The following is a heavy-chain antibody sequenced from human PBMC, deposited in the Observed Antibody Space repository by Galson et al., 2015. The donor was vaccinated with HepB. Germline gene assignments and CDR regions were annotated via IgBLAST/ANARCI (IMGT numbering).Heavy chain of an antibody. CDR2: ISSSSSYI. CDR1: GFTFSSYS. D-gene: IGHD6-19*01. V-gene: IGHV3-21*01. Sequence: SLRLSCAASGFTFSSYSMNWVRQAPGKGLEWVSSISSSSSYIYYADSVKGRFTISRDNAKNSLYLQMNSLRAEDTAVYYCARDVPIGAFSGGYIDWGQGTLVTVSS. J-gene: IGHJ4*02. CDR3: ARDVPIGAFSGGYID.